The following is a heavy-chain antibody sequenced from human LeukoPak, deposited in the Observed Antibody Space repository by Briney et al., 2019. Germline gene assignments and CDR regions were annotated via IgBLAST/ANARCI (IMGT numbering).Heavy chain of an antibody. CDR1: GFPFSNYW. CDR3: ARGVNHDSSGWGYYYYYMDV. Sequence: PGGSLRLSCAASGFPFSNYWMHWIRQAPGKGLVWVSRINSEGSTTSYADSVKGRFTISRDNAKNTLYLQMNSLRAEDMAVYYCARGVNHDSSGWGYYYYYMDVWGKGTTVTVSS. CDR2: INSEGSTT. D-gene: IGHD6-19*01. J-gene: IGHJ6*03. V-gene: IGHV3-74*01.